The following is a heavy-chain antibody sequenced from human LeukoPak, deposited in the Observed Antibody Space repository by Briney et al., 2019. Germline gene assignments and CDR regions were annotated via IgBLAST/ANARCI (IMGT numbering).Heavy chain of an antibody. CDR2: ISGSGGST. D-gene: IGHD3-10*01. V-gene: IGHV3-23*01. CDR3: ANLLSTNSGSGSPFEN. CDR1: GFTFSSYA. Sequence: GGSLRLSCAASGFTFSSYAMSWVRQAPGKGLEWVSAISGSGGSTYYADSVKGRFIISRDNSRNTLFLQMNSLRAEDTAVYYCANLLSTNSGSGSPFENWGQGTLVTVSS. J-gene: IGHJ4*02.